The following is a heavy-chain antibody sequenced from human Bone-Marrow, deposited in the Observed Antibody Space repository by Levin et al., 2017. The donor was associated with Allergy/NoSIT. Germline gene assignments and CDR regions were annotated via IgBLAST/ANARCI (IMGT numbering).Heavy chain of an antibody. V-gene: IGHV5-51*01. Sequence: GESLKISCKGSGDSFTRYWIGWVRQMPGKGLEWMGIIYPDDSDTRYSPSFQGQVTMSADKSINTAYLQWSSLKASDSAMYYCARHDGVVVIPGAISFFYGMDVWGQGTTVTVSS. CDR1: GDSFTRYW. CDR3: ARHDGVVVIPGAISFFYGMDV. D-gene: IGHD2-2*01. CDR2: IYPDDSDT. J-gene: IGHJ6*02.